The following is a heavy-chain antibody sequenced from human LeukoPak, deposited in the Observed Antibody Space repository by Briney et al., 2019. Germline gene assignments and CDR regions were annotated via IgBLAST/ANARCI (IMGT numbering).Heavy chain of an antibody. D-gene: IGHD2-8*01. CDR2: MYYSGST. CDR1: SGSISSYY. CDR3: ARDIGGRYSWYYFDY. Sequence: SETLSLTCTVSSGSISSYYWSWIRQPPGKGLEWIDYMYYSGSTNYNPSLKSRVTMSVDTSKNHFSLKMSSVTAADTAVYYCARDIGGRYSWYYFDYWGRGTLVTVSS. J-gene: IGHJ4*02. V-gene: IGHV4-59*01.